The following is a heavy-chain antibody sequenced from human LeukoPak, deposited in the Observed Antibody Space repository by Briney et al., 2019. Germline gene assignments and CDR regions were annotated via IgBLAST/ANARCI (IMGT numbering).Heavy chain of an antibody. CDR2: IYPGDSDT. Sequence: GESLKISCKGSGYSFSSKWIGWVRQMPGKGLEWMGMIYPGDSDTTYSPSFQGQVTISADSSISTAYLQWSSLKASDTAMYYCARPVLTGGFSYYFYKWGQGALVTVSS. J-gene: IGHJ4*02. CDR3: ARPVLTGGFSYYFYK. D-gene: IGHD1-1*01. CDR1: GYSFSSKW. V-gene: IGHV5-51*01.